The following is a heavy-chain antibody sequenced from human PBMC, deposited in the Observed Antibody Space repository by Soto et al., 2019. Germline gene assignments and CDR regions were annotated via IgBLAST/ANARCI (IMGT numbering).Heavy chain of an antibody. V-gene: IGHV3-23*01. Sequence: GGSLRLSCAASGFTFSSYAMSWVRQAPGKGLEWVSAISGSGGSTYYADTVKGRFTISRDNSKNTLYLQMNSLRAEDTAVYYCASPSPGIAAARGRYYYYGMDVWGQGTTVTVSS. CDR2: ISGSGGST. J-gene: IGHJ6*02. D-gene: IGHD6-13*01. CDR3: ASPSPGIAAARGRYYYYGMDV. CDR1: GFTFSSYA.